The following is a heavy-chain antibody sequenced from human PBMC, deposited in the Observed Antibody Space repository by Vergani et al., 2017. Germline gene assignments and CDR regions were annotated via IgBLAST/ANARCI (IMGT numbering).Heavy chain of an antibody. CDR1: GFTFSNAW. Sequence: EVQLVESGGGLVKPGGSLRLSCAASGFTFSNAWMSWVRQAPGKGLEWVGRIKIKTDGGTTDYAAPVKGRFTISRDDSKNTLYLQMNSLKTEDTAVYYCTAAPPHWGQGTLVTVSS. CDR2: IKIKTDGGTT. CDR3: TAAPPH. D-gene: IGHD6-25*01. J-gene: IGHJ4*02. V-gene: IGHV3-15*01.